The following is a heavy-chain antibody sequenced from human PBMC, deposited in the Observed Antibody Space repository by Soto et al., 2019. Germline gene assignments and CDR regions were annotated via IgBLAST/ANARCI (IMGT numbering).Heavy chain of an antibody. CDR2: IKSNSGGT. J-gene: IGHJ6*02. V-gene: IGHV1-2*02. D-gene: IGHD1-1*01. CDR3: AREDYNWNDYYYYGMDV. CDR1: RNSFIDYY. Sequence: QVELVQSGAEVRKPGVSVKVSCKASRNSFIDYYIHWVRQAPGQGLEWMGWIKSNSGGTKYAQRFQGRVTMTRDTSISTIYMELSRLKSDDTAVYYCAREDYNWNDYYYYGMDVWGQGTTVIVSS.